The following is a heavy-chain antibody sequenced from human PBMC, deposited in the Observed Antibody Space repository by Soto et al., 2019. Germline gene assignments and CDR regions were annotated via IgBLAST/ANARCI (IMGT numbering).Heavy chain of an antibody. CDR3: ARDRGGSYLFDY. J-gene: IGHJ4*02. V-gene: IGHV4-31*03. D-gene: IGHD1-26*01. CDR2: IYYSGST. CDR1: GGSISSGGYY. Sequence: QVQLQESGPGLVKPSQTLSLTCTVSGGSISSGGYYWSWIRQHPGKGLEWIGYIYYSGSTYYNPSLKSRVTISVDTSKNHFSLKLSSVTAAVTAVYYCARDRGGSYLFDYWGQGTLVTVSS.